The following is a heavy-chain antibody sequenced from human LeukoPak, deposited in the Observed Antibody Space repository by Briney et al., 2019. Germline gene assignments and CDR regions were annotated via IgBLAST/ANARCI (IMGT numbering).Heavy chain of an antibody. V-gene: IGHV3-7*01. Sequence: GGSLRLSCAASGFTFSSYWMSWVRQAPGKGLEWVANIKGDGSEKYYVDSVKGRFSISRDNAKNFLYLQVNSLRADDTAVYYCARARLSFSRGIGANYFDYWGQGTPVTVSS. CDR3: ARARLSFSRGIGANYFDY. CDR1: GFTFSSYW. D-gene: IGHD2-15*01. CDR2: IKGDGSEK. J-gene: IGHJ4*02.